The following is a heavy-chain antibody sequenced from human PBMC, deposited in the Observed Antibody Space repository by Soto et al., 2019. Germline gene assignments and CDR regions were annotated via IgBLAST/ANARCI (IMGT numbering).Heavy chain of an antibody. V-gene: IGHV4-59*12. J-gene: IGHJ3*02. Sequence: QVQLQESGPGLVKPSETLSLTCTVSNGSIVNYYWSWIRQPPGKGLEWIGFIYYSGSTNYNPSLTIRVTISVHMSTCQHSLRLRSVTAADTAVYYCASRLPEANTTGDGFDIWGQGTMVTVSS. CDR2: IYYSGST. CDR3: ASRLPEANTTGDGFDI. D-gene: IGHD4-17*01. CDR1: NGSIVNYY.